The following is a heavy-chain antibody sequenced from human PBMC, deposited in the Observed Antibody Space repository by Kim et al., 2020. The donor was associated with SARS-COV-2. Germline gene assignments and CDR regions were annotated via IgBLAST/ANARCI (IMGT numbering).Heavy chain of an antibody. D-gene: IGHD3-22*01. CDR1: GGSFSGYY. J-gene: IGHJ4*02. CDR3: ARAYYYDSSGFDYFDY. Sequence: SETLSLTCAVYGGSFSGYYWSWIRQPPGKGLEWIGEINHSGSTNYNPSLKSRVTISVDTSKNQFSLKLSSVTAADTAVYYCARAYYYDSSGFDYFDYWGQGTLVTVSS. V-gene: IGHV4-34*01. CDR2: INHSGST.